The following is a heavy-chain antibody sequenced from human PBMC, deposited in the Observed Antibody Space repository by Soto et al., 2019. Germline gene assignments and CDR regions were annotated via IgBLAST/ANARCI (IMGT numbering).Heavy chain of an antibody. V-gene: IGHV3-30*01. CDR2: ISYDGTNK. Sequence: QVQLVESGGGVVQPGRSLRLSCAASGFTFRSYAMDWVRQAPGKGLEWVAVISYDGTNKYYAGSVKGRFTISRDNSKNTLSLQMNSLRAEDTAVYYCARGDSNSWSDYWGQGTLVTVSS. CDR3: ARGDSNSWSDY. D-gene: IGHD6-13*01. J-gene: IGHJ4*02. CDR1: GFTFRSYA.